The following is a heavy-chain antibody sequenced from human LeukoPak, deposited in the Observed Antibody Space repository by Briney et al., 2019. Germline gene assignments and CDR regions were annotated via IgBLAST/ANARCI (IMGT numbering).Heavy chain of an antibody. J-gene: IGHJ4*02. CDR2: IWYDGSSK. V-gene: IGHV3-33*06. Sequence: PGRSLRLSCAASGFTFSSYGMHWVRQAPGKGLEWVALIWYDGSSKHYADSVRGRFTISRDNSKNTLYLQMNSLRAEDTAVYYCAKEAYQLAAVDYWGQGTLVTVSS. CDR1: GFTFSSYG. D-gene: IGHD2-15*01. CDR3: AKEAYQLAAVDY.